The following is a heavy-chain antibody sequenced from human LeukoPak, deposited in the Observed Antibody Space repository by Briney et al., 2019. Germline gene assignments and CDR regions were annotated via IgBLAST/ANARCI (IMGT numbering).Heavy chain of an antibody. J-gene: IGHJ6*03. CDR2: IKQDGSEK. D-gene: IGHD2-2*01. Sequence: QAGGSLRLSCVASGFTFRSHWMSWVRQAPGKGLEWVANIKQDGSEKYYVDSVKGRFTISRDNAKNSLYLQMNSLRAEDTAVYYCARDIVVVPAASEGYYYYMDVWGKGTTVTVSS. CDR1: GFTFRSHW. V-gene: IGHV3-7*01. CDR3: ARDIVVVPAASEGYYYYMDV.